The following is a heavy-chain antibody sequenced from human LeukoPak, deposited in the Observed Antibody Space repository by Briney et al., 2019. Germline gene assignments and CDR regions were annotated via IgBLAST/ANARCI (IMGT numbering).Heavy chain of an antibody. D-gene: IGHD6-13*01. CDR2: INPNSGGT. Sequence: ASVKVSCKTSGYTFIGYYMHWVRQAPGQGLEWMGWINPNSGGTNYAQKFQGRVTMTRDTSISTAYMDVSSLRSDDTAVYYCARAPAAAAGTFGGDYWGQGTLVIVSS. V-gene: IGHV1-2*02. CDR3: ARAPAAAAGTFGGDY. CDR1: GYTFIGYY. J-gene: IGHJ4*02.